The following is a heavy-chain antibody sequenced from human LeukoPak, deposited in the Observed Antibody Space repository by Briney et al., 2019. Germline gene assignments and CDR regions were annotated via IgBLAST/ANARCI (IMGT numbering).Heavy chain of an antibody. CDR2: IYSGGST. D-gene: IGHD4-17*01. Sequence: GSLRLSCAASGFTVSSNYMSWVRQAPGKGLEWDSVIYSGGSTYYADSVRGRFTISRDNSRNTLYLQMNSLRAEDTAVYYCASSLLYGEGYFDLWGRGTLVTVSS. CDR3: ASSLLYGEGYFDL. V-gene: IGHV3-53*01. J-gene: IGHJ2*01. CDR1: GFTVSSNY.